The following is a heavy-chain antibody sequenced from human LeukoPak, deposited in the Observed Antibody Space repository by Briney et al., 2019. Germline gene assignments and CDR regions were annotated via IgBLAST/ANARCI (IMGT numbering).Heavy chain of an antibody. CDR2: ISSSGSTI. J-gene: IGHJ5*02. Sequence: GGSLRLSCAASGFTFSSYEMNWVRQAPGKGLEWVSYISSSGSTIYYADSVKGRFTISRDNAKNSLYLQVNSLRAEDTAVYYCARSPTFRGWFDPWGQGTLVTVSS. CDR3: ARSPTFRGWFDP. V-gene: IGHV3-48*03. CDR1: GFTFSSYE. D-gene: IGHD2/OR15-2a*01.